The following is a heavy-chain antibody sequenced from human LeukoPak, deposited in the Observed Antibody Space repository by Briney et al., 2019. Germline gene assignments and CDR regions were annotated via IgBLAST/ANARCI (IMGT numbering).Heavy chain of an antibody. D-gene: IGHD4-23*01. V-gene: IGHV4-34*01. J-gene: IGHJ4*02. Sequence: PSETLSLTCAVYGGSFSGYYWSWIRQPPGKGLEWIGEINHSGSTNYNPSLKSRLTISVDTSKNQFSLKLSSVTAADTAVYYCARVRGWFKYFDYWGQGTLVTVSS. CDR3: ARVRGWFKYFDY. CDR1: GGSFSGYY. CDR2: INHSGST.